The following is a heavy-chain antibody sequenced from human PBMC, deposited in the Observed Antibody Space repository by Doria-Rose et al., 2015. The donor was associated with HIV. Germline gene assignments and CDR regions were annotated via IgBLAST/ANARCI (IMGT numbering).Heavy chain of an antibody. V-gene: IGHV2-26*01. D-gene: IGHD6-13*01. J-gene: IGHJ4*02. CDR2: IFSDDER. Sequence: QVTLKESGPVLVKPTETLTLTCTVSGVSLSSPGMGVSWIRQPPGQALEGLANIFSDDERSYKTSLKSRLTISRGTSKSQVVLTMTDMDPVDTATYYCARIKSSRWYHKYYFDFWGQGTLVIVSA. CDR1: GVSLSSPGMG. CDR3: ARIKSSRWYHKYYFDF.